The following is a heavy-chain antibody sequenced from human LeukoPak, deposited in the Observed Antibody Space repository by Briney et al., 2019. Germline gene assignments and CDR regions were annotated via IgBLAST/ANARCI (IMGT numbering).Heavy chain of an antibody. J-gene: IGHJ6*04. CDR1: GFTFSSYS. D-gene: IGHD3-10*02. Sequence: PGGSLRLSCAASGFTFSSYSMNWVRQAPGKGLEWVSSISSSSSYIYFADSVKGRFTISRDNAKNSLYLQMNSLRAEDTAVYYCAELGITMIGGVWGKGTTVTISS. CDR2: ISSSSSYI. V-gene: IGHV3-21*01. CDR3: AELGITMIGGV.